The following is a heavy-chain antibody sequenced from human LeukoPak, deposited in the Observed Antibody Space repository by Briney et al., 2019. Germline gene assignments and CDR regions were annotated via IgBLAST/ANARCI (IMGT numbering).Heavy chain of an antibody. CDR2: IYYSGST. CDR3: ARADSMTTVTPYYFDY. Sequence: SETLSLTCTVSGGSISSSSYYWGWIRQPPGKGLEWIGSIYYSGSTYYNPSLKSRVTISVDTSKNQFSLKLSSVTAADTAVYYCARADSMTTVTPYYFDYWGQGTLVTVSS. CDR1: GGSISSSSYY. D-gene: IGHD4-17*01. J-gene: IGHJ4*02. V-gene: IGHV4-39*01.